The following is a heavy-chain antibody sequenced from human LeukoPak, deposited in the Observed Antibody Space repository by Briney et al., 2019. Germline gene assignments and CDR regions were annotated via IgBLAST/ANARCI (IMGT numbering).Heavy chain of an antibody. V-gene: IGHV1-18*01. CDR1: GYTFTNYG. Sequence: ASAKVSCKASGYTFTNYGISWVRQAPGQGLEWMGWISGYNGYTKYAQKFQGRVTLTTDTSTSTAYMELRSLRSDDTAVYYCARMMTPRHYYDSSGYYYGAFDIWGQGTMVTVSS. J-gene: IGHJ3*02. CDR3: ARMMTPRHYYDSSGYYYGAFDI. CDR2: ISGYNGYT. D-gene: IGHD3-22*01.